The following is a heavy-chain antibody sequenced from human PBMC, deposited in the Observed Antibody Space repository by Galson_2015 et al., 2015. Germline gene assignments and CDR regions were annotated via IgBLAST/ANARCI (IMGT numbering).Heavy chain of an antibody. V-gene: IGHV5-10-1*01. CDR2: IDPSDSYT. D-gene: IGHD6-19*01. Sequence: QSGAEVKKPGESLRISCKGSGYSFTSYWISWVRQMPGKGLEWMGRIDPSDSYTNYSPSFQGHVTISADKSISTAYLQWSSLKASDTAMYYCARSFFSSRKDYGMDVWGQGTTVTVSS. J-gene: IGHJ6*02. CDR3: ARSFFSSRKDYGMDV. CDR1: GYSFTSYW.